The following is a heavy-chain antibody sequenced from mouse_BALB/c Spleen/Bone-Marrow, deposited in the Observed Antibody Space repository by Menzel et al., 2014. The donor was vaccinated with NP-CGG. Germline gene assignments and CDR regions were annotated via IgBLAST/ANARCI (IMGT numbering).Heavy chain of an antibody. J-gene: IGHJ4*01. V-gene: IGHV14-3*02. Sequence: EVQLQQSGAELVKPGASVKLSCTASGFNIKDTYMHWVKQRPEQGLEWIGRIDPANGNTKYDPKFQGKATITADTSSNXXXXQLSSLTSEDTAVYYCXXXXXXAXDYWGQGTSVTVSS. CDR1: GFNIKDTY. CDR3: XXXXXXAXDY. CDR2: IDPANGNT.